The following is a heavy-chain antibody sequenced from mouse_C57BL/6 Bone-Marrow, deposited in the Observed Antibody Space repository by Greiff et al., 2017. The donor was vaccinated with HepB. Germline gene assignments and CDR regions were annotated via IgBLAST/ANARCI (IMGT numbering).Heavy chain of an antibody. D-gene: IGHD2-4*01. J-gene: IGHJ2*01. Sequence: EVNVVESGGGLVQPKGSLKLSCAASGFTFNTYAMHWVRQAPGKGLEWVARIRSKSSNYATYYADSVKDRFTISRDDSQSMLYLQMNNLKTEDTAMYYCVRDGYYDYDEGHYFDYWGQGTTLTVSS. CDR2: IRSKSSNYAT. CDR1: GFTFNTYA. V-gene: IGHV10-3*01. CDR3: VRDGYYDYDEGHYFDY.